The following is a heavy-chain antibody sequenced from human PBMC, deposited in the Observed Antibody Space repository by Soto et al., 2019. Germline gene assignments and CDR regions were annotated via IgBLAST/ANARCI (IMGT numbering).Heavy chain of an antibody. CDR1: GYNMTSYG. Sequence: QVQLVQSGAEVKKPGASVKVSCTASGYNMTSYGISWVRQAPGQGLERMGWISADNGNTNYAQKPQDRVTMTKDTSASPAYMEMRSLRSDDTAVYYCARDPGFRSDYCGQGTLVTVSS. V-gene: IGHV1-18*01. CDR3: ARDPGFRSDY. CDR2: ISADNGNT. J-gene: IGHJ4*02. D-gene: IGHD3-9*01.